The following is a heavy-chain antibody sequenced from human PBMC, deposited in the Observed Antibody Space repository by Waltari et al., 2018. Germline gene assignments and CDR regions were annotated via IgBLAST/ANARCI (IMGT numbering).Heavy chain of an antibody. Sequence: QVQLEQSGAEVKKPGASVKVHCKTSGDTLPASYINWVRQARGQGLERKGWISPKSGGAHSAERFQGRVTMTSDTSISTAYMELSRLTSDDTAVYYCARVGYYYGSGSYFPVWGKGTTVTVSS. J-gene: IGHJ6*04. V-gene: IGHV1-2*02. CDR3: ARVGYYYGSGSYFPV. CDR1: GDTLPASY. CDR2: ISPKSGGA. D-gene: IGHD3-10*01.